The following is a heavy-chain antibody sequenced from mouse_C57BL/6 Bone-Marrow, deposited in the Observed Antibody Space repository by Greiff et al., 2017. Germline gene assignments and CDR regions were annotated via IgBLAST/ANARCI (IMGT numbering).Heavy chain of an antibody. CDR3: ARHEYYYGSSYAMDY. CDR1: GFTFSSYT. V-gene: IGHV5-9*01. Sequence: EVKLMESGGGLVKPGGSLKLSCAASGFTFSSYTMSWVRQTPEKRLEWVATISGGGGNTYYPDSVKGRFTISRDNAKNTLYLQMSSLRSEDTALYYCARHEYYYGSSYAMDYWGQGTSVTVSS. J-gene: IGHJ4*01. CDR2: ISGGGGNT. D-gene: IGHD1-1*01.